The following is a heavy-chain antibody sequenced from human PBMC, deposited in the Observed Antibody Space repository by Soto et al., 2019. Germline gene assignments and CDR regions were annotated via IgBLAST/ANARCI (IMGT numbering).Heavy chain of an antibody. CDR3: ARDRLLTMVRGHELYYYYYMDV. CDR2: IYYSGST. CDR1: GGSISSSSYY. V-gene: IGHV4-39*07. Sequence: PSETLSLTCTVSGGSISSSSYYWGWIRQPPGKGLEWIGSIYYSGSTYYNPSLKSRVTISVDKSKNQFSLKLSSVTAADTAVYYCARDRLLTMVRGHELYYYYYMDVWGKGTTVTVS. D-gene: IGHD3-10*01. J-gene: IGHJ6*03.